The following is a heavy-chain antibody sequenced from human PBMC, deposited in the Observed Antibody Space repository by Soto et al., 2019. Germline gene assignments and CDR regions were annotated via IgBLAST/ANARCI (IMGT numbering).Heavy chain of an antibody. V-gene: IGHV3-33*01. J-gene: IGHJ4*02. CDR1: GFTFSSYG. CDR2: IWYDGSNK. D-gene: IGHD2-8*01. CDR3: AREGYCTNGVCYYYFDY. Sequence: QVQLVESGGGVVQPGRSLRLSCAASGFTFSSYGMHWVRQAPGKGLEWVAVIWYDGSNKYYADSVKGRFTISRDNSKNTLYLQMNSLRAEDTAVYYCAREGYCTNGVCYYYFDYWGQGTLVTVSS.